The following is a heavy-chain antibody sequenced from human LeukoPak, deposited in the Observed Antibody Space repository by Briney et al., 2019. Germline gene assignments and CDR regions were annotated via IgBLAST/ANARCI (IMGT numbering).Heavy chain of an antibody. Sequence: PSGTLSLTCAVSGESISSTNWWSWVRQPPGEGLEWIGEIYHSGTTNYNPSLESRVTISLDTSNNQFSLDLNSVTAADTAVYYCAGAGQGYCTSASCYLSLDYWGQGTLVTVSS. D-gene: IGHD2-2*01. J-gene: IGHJ4*02. CDR2: IYHSGTT. V-gene: IGHV4-4*02. CDR1: GESISSTNW. CDR3: AGAGQGYCTSASCYLSLDY.